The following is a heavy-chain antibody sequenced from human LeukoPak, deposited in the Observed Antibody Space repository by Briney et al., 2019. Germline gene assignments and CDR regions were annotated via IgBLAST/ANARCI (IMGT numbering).Heavy chain of an antibody. Sequence: LETVSLTCAVSGYSINTGSYWGWIRQPPGKGLEWIGHIYHTGTTQYNPSLSSRVSMSVDTSKNHFSLTLTSVTAADTAIYYCARRLPSTAFDNWGQGALVTVSS. J-gene: IGHJ4*02. CDR3: ARRLPSTAFDN. D-gene: IGHD1-1*01. CDR2: IYHTGTT. CDR1: GYSINTGSY. V-gene: IGHV4-38-2*01.